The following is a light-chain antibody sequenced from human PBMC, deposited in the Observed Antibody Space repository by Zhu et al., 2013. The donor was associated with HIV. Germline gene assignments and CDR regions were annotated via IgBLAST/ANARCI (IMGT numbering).Light chain of an antibody. CDR3: QVWDTSSIHVI. V-gene: IGLV3-21*02. CDR2: MIG. J-gene: IGLJ2*01. Sequence: SYVLTQPPSVSVAPERRPGLPVGETNIDSKSSALVPTEARPGPSCWSSMMIGTGPSGIPERFSGSNSENTATLTISRVEAGDEADYYCQVWDTSSIHVIFGGGTKLTVL. CDR1: NIDSKS.